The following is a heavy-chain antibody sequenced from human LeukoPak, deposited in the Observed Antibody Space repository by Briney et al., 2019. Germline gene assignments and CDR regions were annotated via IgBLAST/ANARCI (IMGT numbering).Heavy chain of an antibody. V-gene: IGHV1-18*01. CDR2: ISAYNGNT. D-gene: IGHD3-9*01. J-gene: IGHJ4*02. CDR3: ARGSYDILTSSAAADY. CDR1: GGTFSSYA. Sequence: ASVKVSCKASGGTFSSYAISWVRQAPGQGLEWMGWISAYNGNTNYAQKLQGRVTMTTDTSTSTAYMELRSLRSDDTAVYYCARGSYDILTSSAAADYWGQGTLVTVSS.